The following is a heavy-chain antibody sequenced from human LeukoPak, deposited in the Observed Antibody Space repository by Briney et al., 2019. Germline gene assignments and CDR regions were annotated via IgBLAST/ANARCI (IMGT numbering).Heavy chain of an antibody. V-gene: IGHV3-21*01. J-gene: IGHJ3*02. CDR2: ISSSSSYI. D-gene: IGHD6-19*01. CDR1: GFTFSSYS. Sequence: GGSLRLSCAASGFTFSSYSMNWVRQAPGKGLEWVSSISSSSSYIYYADSVKGRFTISRDNSKNTLYLQMNSLRAEDTAVYYCAQIAVAGHDAFDIWGQGTMVTVSS. CDR3: AQIAVAGHDAFDI.